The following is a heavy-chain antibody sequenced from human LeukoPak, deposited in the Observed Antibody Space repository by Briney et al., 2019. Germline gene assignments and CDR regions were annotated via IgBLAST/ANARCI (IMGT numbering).Heavy chain of an antibody. V-gene: IGHV3-43*01. CDR1: GFTFDDYT. Sequence: GGSLRLSCAASGFTFDDYTMHWVRQAPGKGLEWVSLISWDGGSTYYADSVKGRFTISRDNSKNSLYLQMNSLRTEDTASYYCAKDSVPLTTVTTGGFDYWGQGTLVTVSS. CDR3: AKDSVPLTTVTTGGFDY. CDR2: ISWDGGST. J-gene: IGHJ4*02. D-gene: IGHD4-17*01.